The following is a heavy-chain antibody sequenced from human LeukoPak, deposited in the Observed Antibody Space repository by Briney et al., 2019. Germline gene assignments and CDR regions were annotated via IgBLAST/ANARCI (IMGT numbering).Heavy chain of an antibody. Sequence: SETLSLTCTVSGGSISSYYWSWIRQPPGKGLEWIGYIYYSGSTNYNPSLKSRVTISVDTSKNQFPLKLSSVTAADTAVYYCARENSSSWLTGWFDPWGQGTLVTVSS. CDR3: ARENSSSWLTGWFDP. D-gene: IGHD6-13*01. CDR1: GGSISSYY. J-gene: IGHJ5*02. CDR2: IYYSGST. V-gene: IGHV4-59*01.